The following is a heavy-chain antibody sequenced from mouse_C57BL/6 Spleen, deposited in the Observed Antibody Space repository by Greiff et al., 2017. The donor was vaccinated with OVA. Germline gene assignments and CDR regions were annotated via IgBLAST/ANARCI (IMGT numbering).Heavy chain of an antibody. CDR3: ARVRDYYGSSFFDY. V-gene: IGHV5-4*01. CDR2: ISDGGSYT. CDR1: GFTFSSYA. Sequence: EVQLVESGGGLVKPGGSLKLSCAASGFTFSSYAMSWVRQTPEKRLEWVATISDGGSYTYYPDNVKGRFTISRDNAKNNLYLQMSHLKSEDTAMYYCARVRDYYGSSFFDYWGQGTTLTVSS. D-gene: IGHD1-1*01. J-gene: IGHJ2*01.